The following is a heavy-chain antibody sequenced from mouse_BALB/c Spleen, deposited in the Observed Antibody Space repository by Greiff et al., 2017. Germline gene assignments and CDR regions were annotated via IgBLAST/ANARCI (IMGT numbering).Heavy chain of an antibody. CDR2: ISSGGSYT. CDR1: GFTFSSYA. D-gene: IGHD3-1*01. J-gene: IGHJ4*01. V-gene: IGHV5-9-4*01. Sequence: EVMLVESGGGLVKPGGSLKLSCAASGFTFSSYAMSWVRQSPEKRLEWVAEISSGGSYTYYPDTVTGRFTISRDNAKNTLYLEMSSLRSEDTAMYYCARFSSGYYAMDYWGQGTSVTVSS. CDR3: ARFSSGYYAMDY.